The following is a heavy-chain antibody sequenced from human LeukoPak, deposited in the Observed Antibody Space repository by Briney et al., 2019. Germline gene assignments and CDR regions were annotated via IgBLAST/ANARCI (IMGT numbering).Heavy chain of an antibody. CDR3: ARNQQLGGHSYYYYGMDV. V-gene: IGHV3-23*01. D-gene: IGHD3-16*01. J-gene: IGHJ6*02. CDR2: IRGGGVTT. Sequence: GGSLRLSCVGSGFTSIAYALTWARQAPGRGLEWVSGIRGGGVTTYYADSVKGRFTISRDNSKNTLYLQMNSLRADDTAIYYCARNQQLGGHSYYYYGMDVWGQGTTVTVSS. CDR1: GFTSIAYA.